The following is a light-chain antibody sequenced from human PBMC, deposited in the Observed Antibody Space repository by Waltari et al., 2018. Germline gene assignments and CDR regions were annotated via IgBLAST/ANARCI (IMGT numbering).Light chain of an antibody. V-gene: IGKV1-5*03. CDR3: QQYVSYST. CDR1: QSVSSW. J-gene: IGKJ2*01. CDR2: KAS. Sequence: DIQMTQSPSTLSASVGDRVTITCRASQSVSSWLAWYQQQPGKAPKLLIYKASMLESGVPSRVSGSGSGTEFTLTISSLQPDDFATYYCQQYVSYSTFGQGTKLEMK.